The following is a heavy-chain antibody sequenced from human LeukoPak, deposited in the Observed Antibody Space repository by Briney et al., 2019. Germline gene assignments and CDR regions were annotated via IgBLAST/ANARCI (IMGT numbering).Heavy chain of an antibody. Sequence: SETLSLTCTVSGGSISSYYWSWIRQPPGKGLEWIGYIYYSGSTNYNPSLKSRVTISVDTSKNQFSLKLSSVAAADTAVYYCARALASGYYFDYWGQGTLVTVSS. CDR2: IYYSGST. CDR3: ARALASGYYFDY. V-gene: IGHV4-59*01. CDR1: GGSISSYY. D-gene: IGHD3-22*01. J-gene: IGHJ4*02.